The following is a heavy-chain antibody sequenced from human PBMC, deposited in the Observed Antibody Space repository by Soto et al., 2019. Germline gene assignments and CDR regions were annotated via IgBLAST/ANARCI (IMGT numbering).Heavy chain of an antibody. V-gene: IGHV1-69*13. CDR2: IIPIFGTA. Sequence: SVKVSCKASGGTFSSYAISWVRQAPGQGLEWMGGIIPIFGTANYAQKFQGRVTITADESTSTAYMELSSLRSDDTAVYYCASMVGDGSGSYYKWSWFDPWGQGTMVTVSS. J-gene: IGHJ5*02. CDR3: ASMVGDGSGSYYKWSWFDP. CDR1: GGTFSSYA. D-gene: IGHD3-10*01.